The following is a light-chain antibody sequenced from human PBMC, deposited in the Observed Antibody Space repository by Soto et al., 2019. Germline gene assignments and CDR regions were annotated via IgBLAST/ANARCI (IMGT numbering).Light chain of an antibody. CDR1: SGHSSYA. V-gene: IGLV4-69*01. J-gene: IGLJ2*01. Sequence: QLVLTQSPSASASLGASVKLTCTLSSGHSSYAIAWHQQQPEKGPRYLMNLNSDGSHSKGDGIPDRFSGSSSGAERYLTISSLQSEDEADYYCQTWGTGIRVFGGGTNVTVL. CDR3: QTWGTGIRV. CDR2: LNSDGSH.